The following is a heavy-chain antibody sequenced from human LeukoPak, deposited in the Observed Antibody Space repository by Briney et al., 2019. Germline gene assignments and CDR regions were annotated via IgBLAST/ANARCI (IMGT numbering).Heavy chain of an antibody. CDR2: IIPILGIA. D-gene: IGHD2-2*01. CDR3: AREVRNFCSSTSCTTYHYYGMDV. V-gene: IGHV1-69*04. CDR1: GGTFSSYA. J-gene: IGHJ6*02. Sequence: ASVKVSCKASGGTFSSYAISWVRQAPGQGLEWMGRIIPILGIANYAQKFQGRVTITADKSTSTAYMELSSLRSEDTAVYYCAREVRNFCSSTSCTTYHYYGMDVWGQGTTVTVSS.